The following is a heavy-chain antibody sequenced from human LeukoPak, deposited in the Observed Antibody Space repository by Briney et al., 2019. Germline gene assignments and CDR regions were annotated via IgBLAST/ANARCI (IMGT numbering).Heavy chain of an antibody. CDR1: GSTFSSYA. CDR3: AKDMVQLMYYFDY. CDR2: ISGSGGST. Sequence: GGSLRLSCAASGSTFSSYAMSWVRQAPGKGLEWVSAISGSGGSTYYADSVKGRFTISRDNSKNTLYLQMNSLRAEDTAVYYCAKDMVQLMYYFDYWGQGTLVTVSS. V-gene: IGHV3-23*01. D-gene: IGHD5-18*01. J-gene: IGHJ4*02.